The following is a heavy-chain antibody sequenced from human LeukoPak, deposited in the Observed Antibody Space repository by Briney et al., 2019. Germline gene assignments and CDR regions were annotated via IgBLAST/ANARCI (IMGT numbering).Heavy chain of an antibody. Sequence: PGRSLRLSCAASGFTFSSYGMHWVRQAPGKGLEWVAVISYDGSNKYYADSVKGRFTIPRDNSKNTLYLQMNSLRAEDTAVYYCAKGPAAGTFMSGYWGQGTLVTVSS. CDR2: ISYDGSNK. V-gene: IGHV3-30*18. CDR1: GFTFSSYG. D-gene: IGHD6-13*01. J-gene: IGHJ4*02. CDR3: AKGPAAGTFMSGY.